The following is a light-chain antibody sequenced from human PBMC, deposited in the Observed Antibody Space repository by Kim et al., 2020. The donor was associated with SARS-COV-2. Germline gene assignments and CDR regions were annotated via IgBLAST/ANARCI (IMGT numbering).Light chain of an antibody. CDR2: VNNDGSH. Sequence: ASLGASVKLTCTLNSGHSSNAIAWHQQQPEKGPRYLMKVNNDGSHSKGDGIPDRFSGSSSGAERYLTISSLQSVDEADYYCQSWGVFGGGSKLTVL. CDR1: SGHSSNA. V-gene: IGLV4-69*01. J-gene: IGLJ3*02. CDR3: QSWGV.